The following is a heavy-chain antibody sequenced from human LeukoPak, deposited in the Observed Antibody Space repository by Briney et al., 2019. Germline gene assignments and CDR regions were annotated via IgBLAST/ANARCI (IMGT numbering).Heavy chain of an antibody. D-gene: IGHD6-19*01. CDR1: GFNFRAYW. Sequence: GGSLRLSCTTSGFNFRAYWMAWVRQAPGKGLEWVANIHQHGSKENYVDSVKGRFTISRDNAKNSLYLQMNSLRAEDTAVYYCARDMGSPQTTQYSSGWYYYVDVWGKGTTVTVSS. CDR2: IHQHGSKE. J-gene: IGHJ6*03. CDR3: ARDMGSPQTTQYSSGWYYYVDV. V-gene: IGHV3-7*01.